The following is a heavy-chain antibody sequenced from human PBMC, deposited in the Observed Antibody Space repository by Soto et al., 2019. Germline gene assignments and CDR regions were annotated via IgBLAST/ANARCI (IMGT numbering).Heavy chain of an antibody. CDR1: VYSFTSYW. CDR2: IDPSDSYT. Sequence: GESLKISCKGSVYSFTSYWIGWVRQMPGKGLEWMGRIDPSDSYTNYSPSFQGHVTISADKSSSTSYLQWSSLKASDTAVYYCARHLIGSQYGMDVWGQGTTVTVSS. V-gene: IGHV5-10-1*01. J-gene: IGHJ6*02. CDR3: ARHLIGSQYGMDV.